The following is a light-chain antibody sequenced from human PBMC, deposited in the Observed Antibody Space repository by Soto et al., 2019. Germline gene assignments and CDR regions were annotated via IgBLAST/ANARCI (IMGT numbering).Light chain of an antibody. CDR2: AVS. Sequence: QSALTQPASVSGSPGQSITISCTGTSSDVGGYNFVSWYQQHPGKAPKLMIYAVSNRPSGVSDRFSGYKSGNTASLTISGLQAEDEADYYCSSYTSRSAYVFGTGTKLTVL. J-gene: IGLJ1*01. CDR1: SSDVGGYNF. V-gene: IGLV2-14*01. CDR3: SSYTSRSAYV.